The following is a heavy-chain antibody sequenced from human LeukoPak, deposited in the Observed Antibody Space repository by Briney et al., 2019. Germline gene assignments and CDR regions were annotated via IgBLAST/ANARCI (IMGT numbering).Heavy chain of an antibody. CDR1: GFTFSSYS. Sequence: GGSLRLSRAASGFTFSSYSMSWVRQAPGKGLVWVSHIGPDGSSTKYADAVKGRFTISRDNAKDTLYLQMNSLSGEDTAVYYCARDSPEPTTPIDYWGQGTLVTVSS. D-gene: IGHD1-14*01. CDR2: IGPDGSST. V-gene: IGHV3-74*03. CDR3: ARDSPEPTTPIDY. J-gene: IGHJ4*02.